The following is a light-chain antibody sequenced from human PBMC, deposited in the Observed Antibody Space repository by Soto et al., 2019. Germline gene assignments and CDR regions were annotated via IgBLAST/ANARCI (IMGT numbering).Light chain of an antibody. CDR1: QSVSSD. Sequence: EIVMTQSPAPLSVAPGERATPSRRASQSVSSDLAWYHQKPGQAPRLLIYGASTRATGIPARFSGSGSGTEFTLTINSLQSEDFAVYYCQQYNNWPRTFGQGTKVDIK. CDR2: GAS. V-gene: IGKV3-15*01. CDR3: QQYNNWPRT. J-gene: IGKJ1*01.